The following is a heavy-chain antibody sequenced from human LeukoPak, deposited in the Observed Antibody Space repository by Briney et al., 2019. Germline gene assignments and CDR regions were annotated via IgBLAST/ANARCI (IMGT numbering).Heavy chain of an antibody. J-gene: IGHJ3*02. CDR2: IDYSGST. CDR3: ARLINNDNSGDADTFDM. CDR1: GGSMRSHY. V-gene: IGHV4-59*11. Sequence: SETLSLTCTVSGGSMRSHYWSWIRQTPGKGLEWIGYIDYSGSTRYNPSLQSRVTILVDTSKNQFSLKLTSVTATDTAVYYCARLINNDNSGDADTFDMWGQGTVVTVFS. D-gene: IGHD3-22*01.